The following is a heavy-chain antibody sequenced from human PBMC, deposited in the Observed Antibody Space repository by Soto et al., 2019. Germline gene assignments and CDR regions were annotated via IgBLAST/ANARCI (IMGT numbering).Heavy chain of an antibody. CDR1: GFTFDDYT. J-gene: IGHJ6*02. V-gene: IGHV3-43*01. CDR2: ISWDGSST. CDR3: AKDREVAPGGRNYYYYGMDV. Sequence: EVQLVESGGVVVQPGGSLRLSCAASGFTFDDYTMHWVRQAPGKGLEWVSLISWDGSSTYYADSVKGRFTISRDNSKNSLYLQMNSLRTEDTALYYCAKDREVAPGGRNYYYYGMDVWGQGTTVTVSS. D-gene: IGHD2-15*01.